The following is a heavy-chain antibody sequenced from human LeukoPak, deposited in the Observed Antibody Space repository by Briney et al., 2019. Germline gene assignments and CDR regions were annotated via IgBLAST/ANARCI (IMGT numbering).Heavy chain of an antibody. Sequence: SVKVSCKASGYTFTSYDINWVRQATGQGLEWMGWMNPNSGNTGYAQKFQGRVTITRNTSISTAYMELSSLRSEDTAVYYCARGPIRFLEWLHYFDYWGQGTLVTVSS. CDR1: GYTFTSYD. D-gene: IGHD3-3*01. V-gene: IGHV1-8*03. CDR3: ARGPIRFLEWLHYFDY. J-gene: IGHJ4*02. CDR2: MNPNSGNT.